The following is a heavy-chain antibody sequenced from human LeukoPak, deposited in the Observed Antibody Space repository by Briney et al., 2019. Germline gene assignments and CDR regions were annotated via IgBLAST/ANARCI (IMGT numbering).Heavy chain of an antibody. V-gene: IGHV3-11*06. J-gene: IGHJ4*02. D-gene: IGHD5-12*01. Sequence: GGSLRLSCAASGFTFSDYYMSWIRQAPGKGREWVSYISSSSTYTNYADSVKGRFTISRDNAKNSLYLHMNSLRAEDTAVYYCARVSGYHNFDYWGQGILVTVSS. CDR1: GFTFSDYY. CDR3: ARVSGYHNFDY. CDR2: ISSSSTYT.